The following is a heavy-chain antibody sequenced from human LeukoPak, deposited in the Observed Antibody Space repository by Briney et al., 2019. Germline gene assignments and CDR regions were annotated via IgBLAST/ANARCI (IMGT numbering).Heavy chain of an antibody. Sequence: GGSLRLSCVASGFIFSSVGLHWARQAPGKGLEWVAFIRYDGSSKYYADSVKGRFTISRDISRNTLYLEMNSLRPDDTAVYYCAKISGHWGQGTLVTVSS. CDR3: AKISGH. CDR1: GFIFSSVG. J-gene: IGHJ4*02. CDR2: IRYDGSSK. D-gene: IGHD3-3*02. V-gene: IGHV3-30*02.